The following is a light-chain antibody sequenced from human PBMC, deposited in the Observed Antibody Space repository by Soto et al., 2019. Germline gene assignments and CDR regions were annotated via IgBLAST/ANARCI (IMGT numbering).Light chain of an antibody. J-gene: IGLJ2*01. CDR3: VLYMGSGISV. CDR2: NTN. Sequence: QTVVTQEPSFSVSPGRTVTLTCGLSSGSVSTSYYPSWYQQTPGQAPRTLIYNTNTRSSGVPDRFSGSILGNEAALTITGAQADDESEYYCVLYMGSGISVFGGGTKVTVL. V-gene: IGLV8-61*01. CDR1: SGSVSTSYY.